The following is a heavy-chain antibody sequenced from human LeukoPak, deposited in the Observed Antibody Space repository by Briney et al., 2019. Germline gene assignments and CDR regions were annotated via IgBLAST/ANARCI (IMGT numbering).Heavy chain of an antibody. CDR2: IRGGGSNT. V-gene: IGHV3-9*01. CDR1: GFTFDDYA. D-gene: IGHD6-19*01. J-gene: IGHJ4*02. Sequence: PGRSLRLSCAASGFTFDDYAMHWVRQAPGKGLEWVSYIRGGGSNTRYSDSVKGRFIISRDNSKNILYLQMNSLRAEDTAVYYCAKVPFFYVSSGWYVDYWGQGTLVTVSS. CDR3: AKVPFFYVSSGWYVDY.